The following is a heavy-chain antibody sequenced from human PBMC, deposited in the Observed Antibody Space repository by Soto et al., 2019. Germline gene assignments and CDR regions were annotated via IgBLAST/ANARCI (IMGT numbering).Heavy chain of an antibody. J-gene: IGHJ4*02. Sequence: PSDTLSLSCTVPRASIRSYYWSWIRQPPGKGLEWIGYIYYSGSTNYNPSLKSRVTISVDTSKNQFSLKLSSVTAADTAVYYCARHDRYFDWLFDYWGQGTLVTVS. CDR1: RASIRSYY. V-gene: IGHV4-59*08. CDR3: ARHDRYFDWLFDY. CDR2: IYYSGST. D-gene: IGHD3-9*01.